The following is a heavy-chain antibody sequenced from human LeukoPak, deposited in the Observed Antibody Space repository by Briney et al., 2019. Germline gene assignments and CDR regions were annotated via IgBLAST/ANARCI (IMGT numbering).Heavy chain of an antibody. CDR2: ISGSGGST. D-gene: IGHD6-19*01. CDR3: AKDLYSSGWYGSGY. J-gene: IGHJ4*02. Sequence: GGSLRLSCAASGFTFSSYAMSWVRQAPGKGLEWVSAISGSGGSTYYADSVKGRFTISRDNSKNTLYLQVNSLRAEDTAVYYCAKDLYSSGWYGSGYWGQGTLVTVSS. CDR1: GFTFSSYA. V-gene: IGHV3-23*01.